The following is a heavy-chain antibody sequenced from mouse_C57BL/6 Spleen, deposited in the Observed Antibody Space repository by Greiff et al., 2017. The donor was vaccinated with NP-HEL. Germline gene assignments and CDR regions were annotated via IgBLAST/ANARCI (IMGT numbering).Heavy chain of an antibody. V-gene: IGHV1-64*01. J-gene: IGHJ4*01. Sequence: QVQLQQSGAELVKPGASVKLSCKASGYTFTSYWMHWVKQRPGQGLEWIGMIHPNSGSTNYNEKFKSKATLTVDKSSSTAYMQLSSLTSEDSAVYYCARCTVETSFYAMDYWGQGTSVTVSS. CDR2: IHPNSGST. CDR1: GYTFTSYW. D-gene: IGHD1-1*01. CDR3: ARCTVETSFYAMDY.